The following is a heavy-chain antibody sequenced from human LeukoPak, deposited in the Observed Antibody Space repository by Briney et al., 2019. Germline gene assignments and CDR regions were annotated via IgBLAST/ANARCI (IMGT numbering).Heavy chain of an antibody. Sequence: ASVKVSCKASGYTFTSYAMNWVRQAPGQGLEWMGWINPNSGGTNYAQKFQGRVTMTRDTSISTAYMELSRLRSDDTAVYYCARESGYPGGYMDVWGKGTTVTVSS. J-gene: IGHJ6*03. CDR3: ARESGYPGGYMDV. CDR2: INPNSGGT. V-gene: IGHV1-2*02. D-gene: IGHD5-12*01. CDR1: GYTFTSYA.